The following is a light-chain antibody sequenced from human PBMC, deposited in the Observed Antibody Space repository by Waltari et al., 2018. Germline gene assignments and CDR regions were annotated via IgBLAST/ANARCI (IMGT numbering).Light chain of an antibody. CDR3: QQYNDWPLT. Sequence: ETVLTQSPGTLSLSPGERATLFCRASQSVNSRLAWYQQKPGQAPTLLIYGASTRATGIPARFSGSGSATEFTLTISSLQSEDFAVYYCQQYNDWPLTFGQGTKVEIK. CDR2: GAS. J-gene: IGKJ1*01. V-gene: IGKV3-15*01. CDR1: QSVNSR.